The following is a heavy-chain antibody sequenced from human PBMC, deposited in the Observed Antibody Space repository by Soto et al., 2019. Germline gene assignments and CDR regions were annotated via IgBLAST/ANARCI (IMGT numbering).Heavy chain of an antibody. Sequence: ASVQVSCKASGYTFTIYAMHWVRQAPGQRLEWMGWINAGNGNTKYSQKFQGRVTITRDTSASTAYMELSSLRSEDTAVYYCAWDGSSSWPYYYYTTDVWGQGTTVTVSS. V-gene: IGHV1-3*01. CDR2: INAGNGNT. CDR1: GYTFTIYA. J-gene: IGHJ6*02. D-gene: IGHD6-13*01. CDR3: AWDGSSSWPYYYYTTDV.